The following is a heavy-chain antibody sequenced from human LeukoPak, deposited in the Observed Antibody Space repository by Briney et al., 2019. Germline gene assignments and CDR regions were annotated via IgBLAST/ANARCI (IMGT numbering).Heavy chain of an antibody. D-gene: IGHD3-22*01. CDR3: ANAGDDSSGYYPDY. V-gene: IGHV3-30*18. CDR2: ISYDGSNK. CDR1: GFXIRSYA. Sequence: GGSLRLSCAVSGFXIRSYAFHWVRQAPGKGLEWVAVISYDGSNKYYADSVKGRFTISRDNSKNTLYLQMNSLRAEDTAVYYCANAGDDSSGYYPDYWGQGTLVTVSS. J-gene: IGHJ4*02.